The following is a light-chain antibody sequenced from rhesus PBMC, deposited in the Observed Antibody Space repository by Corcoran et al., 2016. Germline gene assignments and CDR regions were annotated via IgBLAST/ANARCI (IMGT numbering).Light chain of an antibody. CDR3: QHSYGTPRT. CDR1: ENVNNY. V-gene: IGKV1-74*01. CDR2: TAS. Sequence: DIQMTQSPSSLSATVGDRVTITCRASENVNNYLNWYQQKPGKAPKLLSNTASTLQSGVPSRVSGSGSGTEFTLPISSLQPEDFATYYCQHSYGTPRTFGQGTKVEIK. J-gene: IGKJ1*01.